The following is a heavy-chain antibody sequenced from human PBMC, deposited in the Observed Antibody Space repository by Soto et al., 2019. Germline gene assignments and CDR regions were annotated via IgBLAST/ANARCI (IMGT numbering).Heavy chain of an antibody. D-gene: IGHD2-15*01. CDR2: IYYSGST. J-gene: IGHJ3*02. V-gene: IGHV4-59*08. Sequence: SETLSLTCTVSGGSISSYYWSWIRQPPGKGLEWIGYIYYSGSTNYNPSLKSRVTISVDTSKNQFSLKLSSVTAADTAVYYCARLGSSDAFDIWGQGTMVTVSS. CDR1: GGSISSYY. CDR3: ARLGSSDAFDI.